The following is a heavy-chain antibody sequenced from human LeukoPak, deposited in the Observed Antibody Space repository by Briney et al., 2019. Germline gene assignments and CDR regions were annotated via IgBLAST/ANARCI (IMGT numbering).Heavy chain of an antibody. D-gene: IGHD3-22*01. J-gene: IGHJ6*03. CDR3: ARDNVNYYDSSGYPQDYMDV. CDR1: GGSFSGYY. V-gene: IGHV4-34*01. CDR2: TNHSGST. Sequence: SGTLSLTCAVYGGSFSGYYWSWSRQPPGKVLEWIGETNHSGSTNYNPSLKSRVTISVDTSKNQFSLKLSSVTAADTAVYYCARDNVNYYDSSGYPQDYMDVWGKGTTVTVSS.